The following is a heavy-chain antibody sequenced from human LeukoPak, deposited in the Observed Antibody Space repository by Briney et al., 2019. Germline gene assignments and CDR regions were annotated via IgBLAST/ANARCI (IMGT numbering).Heavy chain of an antibody. CDR2: IYHSGNT. J-gene: IGHJ4*02. CDR1: GYSISTPYY. CDR3: ARAGYGDSDFDY. Sequence: ASETLSLTCTVSGYSISTPYYWGWTRQPPGKGLEGIGCIYHSGNTYYNPSLKSRVTISVDTSKHHFSLKLKPWTAADTAVYYCARAGYGDSDFDYWGQGTLVTVSS. D-gene: IGHD4-17*01. V-gene: IGHV4-38-2*02.